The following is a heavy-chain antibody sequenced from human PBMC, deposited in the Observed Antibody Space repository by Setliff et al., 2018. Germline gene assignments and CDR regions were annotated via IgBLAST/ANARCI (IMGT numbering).Heavy chain of an antibody. CDR1: GFRFTSFG. Sequence: AASVKVSCKTSGFRFTSFGFSWVRQAPGQGLEWMGWISPYSGESNYAQKFQDRLTVTADTSTKTIYMELRSLTSDDTAVYFCTRSRGPRVVLAADFDFWGQGTLVTVSS. J-gene: IGHJ4*02. CDR2: ISPYSGES. D-gene: IGHD3-16*01. CDR3: TRSRGPRVVLAADFDF. V-gene: IGHV1-18*04.